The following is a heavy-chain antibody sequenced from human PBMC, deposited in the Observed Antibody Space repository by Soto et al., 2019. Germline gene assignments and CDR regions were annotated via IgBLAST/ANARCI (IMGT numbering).Heavy chain of an antibody. CDR1: GFTSSSYW. V-gene: IGHV3-74*01. J-gene: IGHJ3*02. D-gene: IGHD3-22*01. Sequence: EVQLVESGGGLVQPGGSLRLSCAASGFTSSSYWIHWVRQALGKGLVWVSRISNDGSSTNYADSVKGRFTISRDNAKNTVYLQMNSLRAEDTAVYYCARDTYYYDSSDHFSADAFDIWGQGTMVTVSS. CDR2: ISNDGSST. CDR3: ARDTYYYDSSDHFSADAFDI.